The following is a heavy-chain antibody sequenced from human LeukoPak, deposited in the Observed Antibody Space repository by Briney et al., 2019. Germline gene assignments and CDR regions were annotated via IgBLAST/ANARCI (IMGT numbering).Heavy chain of an antibody. V-gene: IGHV4-61*02. CDR3: ARRDDSSGYHKIFDY. CDR2: IYTSGST. J-gene: IGHJ4*02. D-gene: IGHD3-22*01. Sequence: SETLSLTCTVSGGSISSSSYYWSWIRQPAGKGLEWIGRIYTSGSTNYNPSLKSRVTISIDTSNNQFYLKLRSLTAADTAVYYCARRDDSSGYHKIFDYWGQGTLVTVSS. CDR1: GGSISSSSYY.